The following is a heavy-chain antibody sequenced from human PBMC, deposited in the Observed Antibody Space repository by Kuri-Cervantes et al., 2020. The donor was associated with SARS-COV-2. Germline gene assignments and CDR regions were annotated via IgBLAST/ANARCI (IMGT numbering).Heavy chain of an antibody. CDR2: IYTSGST. CDR3: ASVSSGWYVVGY. V-gene: IGHV4-61*02. D-gene: IGHD6-19*01. CDR1: GGSISSGSYY. J-gene: IGHJ4*02. Sequence: SETLSLTCTVSGGSISSGSYYWSWIRQPAGKGLEWIGRIYTSGSTNYNPSLKSRVTISVDTSKNQFSLKLSSVTAADTAVYYCASVSSGWYVVGYWGQGTLVTVSS.